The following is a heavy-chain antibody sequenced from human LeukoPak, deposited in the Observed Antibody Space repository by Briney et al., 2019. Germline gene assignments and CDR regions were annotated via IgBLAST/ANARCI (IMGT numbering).Heavy chain of an antibody. V-gene: IGHV3-7*03. CDR3: ARSIPYGTTWYGRSDY. CDR1: GFNFSSYW. D-gene: IGHD6-13*01. J-gene: IGHJ4*02. CDR2: INQDGSEK. Sequence: PGGSLRLSCAASGFNFSSYWMSWVRQAPGKGLEWVANINQDGSEKYYVDSVKGRFTISRDNALNSLYLQMNSLRAEDTAIYYCARSIPYGTTWYGRSDYWGQGTLVTVSS.